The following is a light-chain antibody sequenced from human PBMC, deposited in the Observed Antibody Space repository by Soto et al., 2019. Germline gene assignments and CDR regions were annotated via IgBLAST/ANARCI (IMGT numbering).Light chain of an antibody. CDR3: QQYGRSLT. CDR1: QSVSSSY. V-gene: IGKV3-20*01. Sequence: IFLTHYPGTLSLSPLERXTLXCMASQSVSSSYLAWYQQKPGQAPRLLIYGASSRATGIPDRFSGSGSGTDFTLTISRLEPEDFAVYYCQQYGRSLTFGGGTKVDIK. J-gene: IGKJ4*01. CDR2: GAS.